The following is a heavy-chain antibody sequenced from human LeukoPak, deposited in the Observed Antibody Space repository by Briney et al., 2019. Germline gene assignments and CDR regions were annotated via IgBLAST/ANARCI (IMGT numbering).Heavy chain of an antibody. V-gene: IGHV4-59*01. CDR1: GGSLSSYY. J-gene: IGHJ4*02. CDR2: IYYSGSN. Sequence: SETLSLTCTVSGGSLSSYYWSWIRQPPGKGLEWIGYIYYSGSNNYNPSLKSRVTISVDTSKNQFSLKLSSVTAADTAVYYCARLGGSGSYYRDYWGQGTLVTVSS. CDR3: ARLGGSGSYYRDY. D-gene: IGHD3-10*01.